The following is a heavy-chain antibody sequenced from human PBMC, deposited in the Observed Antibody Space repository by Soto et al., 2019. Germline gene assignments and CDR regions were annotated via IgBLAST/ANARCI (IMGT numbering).Heavy chain of an antibody. Sequence: GGSLRLSCAASGFTFSSYAMHWVRQAPGKGLEWVAVISYDGSNKYYADSVKGRFTISRDNSKNTLYLQMNSLRAEDTAVYYCARDADVQYCRGGSCYLFDYWGQGTLVTVSS. V-gene: IGHV3-30-3*01. J-gene: IGHJ4*02. CDR2: ISYDGSNK. CDR1: GFTFSSYA. CDR3: ARDADVQYCRGGSCYLFDY. D-gene: IGHD2-15*01.